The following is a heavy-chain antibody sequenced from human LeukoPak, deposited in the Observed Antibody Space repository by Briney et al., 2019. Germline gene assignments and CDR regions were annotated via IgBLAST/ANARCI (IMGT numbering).Heavy chain of an antibody. CDR1: GFIFSSYA. CDR3: AKVRGYCSSTSCQGPGDC. V-gene: IGHV3-23*01. D-gene: IGHD2-2*01. Sequence: LPGGSLRLSCAASGFIFSSYAMSWVRQAPGKGLEWVSIISSGGGNTYYADSVKGRLTISRDHSKSTLYLQINSLRAEDTAVYYCAKVRGYCSSTSCQGPGDCWGQGTLVTVSS. J-gene: IGHJ4*02. CDR2: ISSGGGNT.